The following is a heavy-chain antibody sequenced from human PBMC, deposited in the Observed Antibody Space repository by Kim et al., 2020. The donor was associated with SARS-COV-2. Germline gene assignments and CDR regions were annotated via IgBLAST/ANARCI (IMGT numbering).Heavy chain of an antibody. Sequence: EKYYVDSVKCRFTISRDNAKNSLYLQMDSLRVEDTAVYYCVRHGFWDFDDWGQGTLVTVSS. CDR3: VRHGFWDFDD. CDR2: EK. J-gene: IGHJ4*02. D-gene: IGHD3-3*01. V-gene: IGHV3-7*01.